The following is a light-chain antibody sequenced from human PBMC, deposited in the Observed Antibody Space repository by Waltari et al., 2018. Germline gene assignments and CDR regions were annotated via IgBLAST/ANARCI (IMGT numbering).Light chain of an antibody. CDR2: GNS. CDR1: SSNIGAGYD. V-gene: IGLV1-40*01. Sequence: QSVLTPPPSVSGAPGQRVTIPCTGSSSNIGAGYDVPRYQQLPGTAPKLLIYGNSNRPSGVPDRFSGSKSGTSASLAITGLQAEDEADYYCQSYDSSLSGVVFGGGTKLTVL. CDR3: QSYDSSLSGVV. J-gene: IGLJ2*01.